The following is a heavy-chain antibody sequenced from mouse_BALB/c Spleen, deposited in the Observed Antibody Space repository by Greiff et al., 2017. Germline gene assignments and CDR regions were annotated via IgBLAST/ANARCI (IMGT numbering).Heavy chain of an antibody. Sequence: EVKLMESGGGLVKPGGSLKLSCAASGFTFSSYTMSWVRQTPEKRLEWVATISSGGSYTYYPDSVKGRFTISRDNAKNTLYLQMSSLKSEDTAMYYCTRVGRGEGAMDYWGQGTSVTVSS. V-gene: IGHV5-6-4*01. CDR1: GFTFSSYT. CDR2: ISSGGSYT. D-gene: IGHD4-1*01. J-gene: IGHJ4*01. CDR3: TRVGRGEGAMDY.